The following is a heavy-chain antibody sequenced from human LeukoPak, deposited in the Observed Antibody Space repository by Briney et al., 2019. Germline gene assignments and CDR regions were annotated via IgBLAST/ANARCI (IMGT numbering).Heavy chain of an antibody. CDR2: IYYSGST. D-gene: IGHD1-14*01. CDR1: GGSISSGDYY. J-gene: IGHJ6*02. Sequence: SQTLSLTCTVSGGSISSGDYYWSWIRQPPGKGLEWIGYIYYSGSTYYNPSLKSRVTISVDTSKNQFSLKLSSVTAADTAVYHCARVTTTYYYYGMDVWGQGTTVTVSS. CDR3: ARVTTTYYYYGMDV. V-gene: IGHV4-30-4*01.